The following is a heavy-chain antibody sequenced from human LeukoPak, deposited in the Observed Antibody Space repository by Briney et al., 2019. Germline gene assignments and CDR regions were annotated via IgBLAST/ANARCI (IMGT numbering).Heavy chain of an antibody. D-gene: IGHD6-19*01. V-gene: IGHV3-23*01. CDR2: IDGGGGST. CDR1: GFTFSNFV. CDR3: AKSGAYSSGWYAPSPTVAYYFDY. J-gene: IGHJ4*02. Sequence: PGGSLRLSCAASGFTFSNFVMSWVRQAPGKGLEWVSYIDGGGGSTNYADSVKGRFTISRDNSKNTLYLQMNSLRAEDTAVYYCAKSGAYSSGWYAPSPTVAYYFDYWGQGTLVTVSS.